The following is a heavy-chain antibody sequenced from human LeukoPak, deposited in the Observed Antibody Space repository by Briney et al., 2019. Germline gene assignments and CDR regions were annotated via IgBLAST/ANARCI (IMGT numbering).Heavy chain of an antibody. CDR3: ARGRVSYYDSSGYYYYGMDV. J-gene: IGHJ6*02. CDR1: GGSFSGYY. Sequence: SETLSLTCTVYGGSFSGYYWTWIRQPPGKGLEWIGEIHHSGSTKYNPSLKSRVTISVDTSKNQFSLKLSSVTAADTAVYYCARGRVSYYDSSGYYYYGMDVWGQGTTVTVSS. D-gene: IGHD3-22*01. CDR2: IHHSGST. V-gene: IGHV4-34*01.